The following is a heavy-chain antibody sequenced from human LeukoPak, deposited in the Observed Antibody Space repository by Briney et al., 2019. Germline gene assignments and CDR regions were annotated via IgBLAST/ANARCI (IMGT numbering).Heavy chain of an antibody. Sequence: PSETLSLTCTVSGGSISSYYWSWIRQPPGKGLEWIGYIYYSGSTYYNPSLKSRVTISVDTSKNQFSLKLSSVTAADTAVYYCATEVAHAFDIWGQGTMVTVSS. CDR2: IYYSGST. CDR1: GGSISSYY. D-gene: IGHD2-15*01. CDR3: ATEVAHAFDI. J-gene: IGHJ3*02. V-gene: IGHV4-59*12.